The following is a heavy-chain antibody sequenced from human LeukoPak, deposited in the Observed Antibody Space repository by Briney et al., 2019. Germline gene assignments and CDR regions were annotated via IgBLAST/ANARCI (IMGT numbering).Heavy chain of an antibody. J-gene: IGHJ4*02. CDR1: GYAFTSYD. D-gene: IGHD4-11*01. Sequence: ASVKVPCKASGYAFTSYDINWVRQVTGQGLEWMGWMNPNSGNTGYAQKFQGRVTMTRNTSISTAYMELSSLRSEDTAVYYCARGGDSEGYFDYWGQGTLVTVSS. CDR2: MNPNSGNT. CDR3: ARGGDSEGYFDY. V-gene: IGHV1-8*01.